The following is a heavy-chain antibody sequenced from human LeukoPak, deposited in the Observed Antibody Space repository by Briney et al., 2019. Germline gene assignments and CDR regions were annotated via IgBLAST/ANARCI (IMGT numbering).Heavy chain of an antibody. CDR3: ARHIAATGI. D-gene: IGHD6-13*01. J-gene: IGHJ3*02. CDR1: GGSISSSSYY. Sequence: PSETLSLTCTVSGGSISSSSYYWDWIRQPPGKGLEWIGSVYYSGCTYYNPSLKSRVTISVDTSKNQFSLKLSSVTAADTAVYYCARHIAATGIWGQGTMVTVSS. V-gene: IGHV4-39*01. CDR2: VYYSGCT.